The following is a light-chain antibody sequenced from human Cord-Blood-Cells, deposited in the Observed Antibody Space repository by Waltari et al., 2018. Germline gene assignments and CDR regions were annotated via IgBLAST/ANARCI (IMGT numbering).Light chain of an antibody. CDR3: QSYDSSTRWV. V-gene: IGLV6-57*02. Sequence: NFMLTQPHSVSESPGKTVTISCTGSSGRISSNHVQRYQQRPGIAPTTVIYEDNQRPSGVPDRFSGSIDSSSNSASLTISGLKTEDEADYYCQSYDSSTRWVFGGGTKLTVL. J-gene: IGLJ3*02. CDR1: SGRISSNH. CDR2: EDN.